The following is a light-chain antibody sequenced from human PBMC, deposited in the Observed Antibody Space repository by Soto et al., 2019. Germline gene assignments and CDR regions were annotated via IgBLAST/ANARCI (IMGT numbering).Light chain of an antibody. Sequence: DIVMTQSPDSRPLSPGESSTIDCNSSQIVLFSSNNNNYLAWYQQKPGQPPKMIIYWAYTRESGVHARFSGSGSGTDFTLTIRSMQPEDVAAYYCQKYYSTQINVGGGNEVDIK. CDR1: QIVLFSSNNNNY. CDR3: QKYYSTQIN. V-gene: IGKV4-1*01. J-gene: IGKJ4*01. CDR2: WAY.